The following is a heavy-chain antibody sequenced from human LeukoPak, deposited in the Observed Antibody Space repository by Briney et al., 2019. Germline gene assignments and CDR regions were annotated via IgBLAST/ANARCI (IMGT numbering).Heavy chain of an antibody. D-gene: IGHD3-3*01. V-gene: IGHV1-69*01. CDR3: ARDQPSVAYDFWSGYYADNWFDP. Sequence: SVTVSCKASGGTFSSYAISWARQAPGQGLEWMGGIIPIFGTANYAQKFQGRVTITADESTSTAYMELSSLRSEDTAVYYCARDQPSVAYDFWSGYYADNWFDPWGQGTLVTVSS. CDR2: IIPIFGTA. CDR1: GGTFSSYA. J-gene: IGHJ5*02.